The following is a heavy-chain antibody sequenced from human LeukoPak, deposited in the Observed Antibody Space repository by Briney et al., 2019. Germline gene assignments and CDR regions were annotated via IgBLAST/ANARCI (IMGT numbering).Heavy chain of an antibody. D-gene: IGHD4-23*01. CDR2: ISWNSGSI. J-gene: IGHJ4*02. CDR3: AKGSLFGDYGGFDY. V-gene: IGHV3-9*01. CDR1: GFTFDDYA. Sequence: PGGSLRLSCAASGFTFDDYAMHWVRQAPGKGLEWVSGISWNSGSIGYADSVKGRFTISRDNAKNSLYLQMNSLRAEDTALYYCAKGSLFGDYGGFDYWGQGTLVTVSS.